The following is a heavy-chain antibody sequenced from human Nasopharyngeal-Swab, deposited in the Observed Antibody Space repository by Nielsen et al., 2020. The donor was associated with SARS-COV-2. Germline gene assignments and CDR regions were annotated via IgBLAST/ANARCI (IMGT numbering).Heavy chain of an antibody. CDR3: ARGGVVVGYYGMDV. CDR2: INHSGST. V-gene: IGHV4-34*01. J-gene: IGHJ6*02. CDR1: GGSFSGYY. Sequence: SETLSLTCAVYGGSFSGYYWSWIRQPPGKGLEWIGAINHSGSTNYNPSLKSRVTISVDTSKNQFSLKLSSVTAADTAVYYCARGGVVVGYYGMDVWGQGTTVTVSS. D-gene: IGHD2-2*01.